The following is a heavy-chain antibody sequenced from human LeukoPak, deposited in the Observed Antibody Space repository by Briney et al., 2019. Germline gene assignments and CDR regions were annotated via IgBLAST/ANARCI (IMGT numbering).Heavy chain of an antibody. D-gene: IGHD4-17*01. CDR1: GFTFSSYA. CDR3: AKGGYGDYPVRRYYYGMDV. CDR2: ISGSGGST. J-gene: IGHJ6*02. Sequence: PGGSLRLSCAASGFTFSSYAMSWVRQAPGKGLEWVSAISGSGGSTYYADSVKGRFTISRDNSKNTLYLQMNSLRAEDTAVYYCAKGGYGDYPVRRYYYGMDVWGQGTTVTVSS. V-gene: IGHV3-23*01.